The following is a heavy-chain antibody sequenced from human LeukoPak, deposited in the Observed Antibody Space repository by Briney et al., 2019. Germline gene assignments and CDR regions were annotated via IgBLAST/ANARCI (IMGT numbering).Heavy chain of an antibody. Sequence: SVKVSCKASGYTFTSYGISWVRQAPGQGLEWMGGIIPIFGTANYAQKFQGRVTITTDESTSTAYMEPSSLRSEDTAVYYCARDAGRVGGSWYYFDYWGQGTLVTVSS. CDR2: IIPIFGTA. CDR1: GYTFTSYG. V-gene: IGHV1-69*05. D-gene: IGHD6-13*01. J-gene: IGHJ4*02. CDR3: ARDAGRVGGSWYYFDY.